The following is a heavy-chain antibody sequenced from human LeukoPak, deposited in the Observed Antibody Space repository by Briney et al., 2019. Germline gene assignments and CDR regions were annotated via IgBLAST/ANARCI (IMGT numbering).Heavy chain of an antibody. D-gene: IGHD3-16*01. Sequence: SETLSLTCTVSGGSIRSSYYYWGWIRQPPGKGLEWTGSIYDSGSTYYNPSLKSRVTISVDTSKNQFSLKLNSVTAADTAVYYCARRYGPWGQGTLVTVSS. V-gene: IGHV4-39*01. CDR3: ARRYGP. J-gene: IGHJ5*02. CDR2: IYDSGST. CDR1: GGSIRSSYYY.